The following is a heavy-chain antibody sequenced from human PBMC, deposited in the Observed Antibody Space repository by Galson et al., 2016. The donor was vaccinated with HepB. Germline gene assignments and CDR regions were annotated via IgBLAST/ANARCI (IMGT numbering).Heavy chain of an antibody. CDR3: ARRRSGHTARYFDL. V-gene: IGHV4-39*01. D-gene: IGHD6-25*01. Sequence: SETLSLTCTVSGGSISSSSYYWGWIRQPPGKGLEWIGSLYYSGNTYYNPSPKCRVTISVDTSKNQSSLKLSAWTAAVTAVYYCARRRSGHTARYFDLWGRGTLVTVSS. J-gene: IGHJ2*01. CDR2: LYYSGNT. CDR1: GGSISSSSYY.